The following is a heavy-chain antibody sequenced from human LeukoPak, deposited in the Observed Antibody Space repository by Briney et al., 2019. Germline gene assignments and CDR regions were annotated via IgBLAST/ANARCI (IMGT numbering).Heavy chain of an antibody. Sequence: GGSLRLSCAASGFTFSSYGVHWVRQAPGKGLEWVAFIRYDGSNKYYADSVKGRFTISRDNSKNTLYLQMNSLRAEDTAVYYCAKGLKPDCSSTSCYKKWFDPWGQGTLVTVSS. V-gene: IGHV3-30*02. CDR2: IRYDGSNK. CDR3: AKGLKPDCSSTSCYKKWFDP. J-gene: IGHJ5*02. D-gene: IGHD2-2*02. CDR1: GFTFSSYG.